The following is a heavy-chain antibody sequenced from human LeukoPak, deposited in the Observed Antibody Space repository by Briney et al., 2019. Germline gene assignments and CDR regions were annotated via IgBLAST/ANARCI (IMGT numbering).Heavy chain of an antibody. CDR1: GFTFSNLA. D-gene: IGHD3-22*01. V-gene: IGHV3-33*08. Sequence: GGSLRLSCVASGFTFSNLAMGWVRQAPGKGLEWVAVIWYDGSNKYYADSVKGRFTISRDNSKNTLYLQMNSLRAEDTAVYYCARDAGDYYDSSGYLSDYWGQGTLVTVSS. J-gene: IGHJ4*02. CDR2: IWYDGSNK. CDR3: ARDAGDYYDSSGYLSDY.